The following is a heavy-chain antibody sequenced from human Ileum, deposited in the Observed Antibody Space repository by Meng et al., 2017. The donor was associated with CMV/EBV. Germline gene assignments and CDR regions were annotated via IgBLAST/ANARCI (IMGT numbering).Heavy chain of an antibody. Sequence: GSLRLSCTVSGGSISSSSYYWGWIRQPPGKGLEWIGSIYYSGSTYYNPSLKSRVTISVDTSKNQFSLKLSSVTAADTAVYYCARHILSGSYPDWFDPWGQGTLVTVSS. CDR2: IYYSGST. CDR3: ARHILSGSYPDWFDP. J-gene: IGHJ5*02. CDR1: GGSISSSSYY. V-gene: IGHV4-39*01. D-gene: IGHD1-26*01.